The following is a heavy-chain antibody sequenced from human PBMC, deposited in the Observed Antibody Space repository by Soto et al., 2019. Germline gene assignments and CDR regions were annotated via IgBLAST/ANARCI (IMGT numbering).Heavy chain of an antibody. V-gene: IGHV3-30-3*01. CDR2: ISYDGSNK. D-gene: IGHD6-6*01. Sequence: QVQLVESGGGVVQPGRSLRLSCAASGFTFSSYAMHWVRQAPGKGLEWVAVISYDGSNKYYADSVKGRFTISRDNSKNTLYLQMNSLRAGDTAVYYCARDREYSSSSPAFDIWGQGTMVTVSS. J-gene: IGHJ3*02. CDR3: ARDREYSSSSPAFDI. CDR1: GFTFSSYA.